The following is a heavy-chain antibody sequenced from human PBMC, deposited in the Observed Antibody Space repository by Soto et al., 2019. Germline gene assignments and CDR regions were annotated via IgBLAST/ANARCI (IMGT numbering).Heavy chain of an antibody. D-gene: IGHD1-7*01. V-gene: IGHV4-34*01. J-gene: IGHJ4*02. Sequence: SETLSLTCAVYGGSFSGYYWSWIRQPPGKGLEWIGEINHSGSTNYNPSLKSRVTISVDTSKNQFSLKPSSVTAADTAVYYCATSYNWSYSDWGQGTLVTVSS. CDR3: ATSYNWSYSD. CDR1: GGSFSGYY. CDR2: INHSGST.